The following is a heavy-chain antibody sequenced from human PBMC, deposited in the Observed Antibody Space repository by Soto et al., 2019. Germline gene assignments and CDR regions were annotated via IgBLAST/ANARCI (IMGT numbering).Heavy chain of an antibody. CDR1: GFTFSGSA. Sequence: EVQLVESGGGLVQPGGSLKLSCAASGFTFSGSAMHWVRQASGKGLEWVGRIRSKANSYATAYAASVKGRFTISRDDPKNTAYLQMNSLKTEDTAVYYCTRLSTDGMDVWGQGTTVTVSS. D-gene: IGHD1-26*01. CDR3: TRLSTDGMDV. J-gene: IGHJ6*02. V-gene: IGHV3-73*02. CDR2: IRSKANSYAT.